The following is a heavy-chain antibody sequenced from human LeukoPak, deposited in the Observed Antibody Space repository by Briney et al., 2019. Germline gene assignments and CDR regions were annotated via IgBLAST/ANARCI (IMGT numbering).Heavy chain of an antibody. D-gene: IGHD1-20*01. Sequence: SETLSLTCTVSGGSISCYYWSWIRQPPGKGLEWIGYIYYSGSTNYNPSLKSRVTISVDTSKNQFSLKLSSVTAADTAVYYCARTPGITGTGFDYWGQGTLVTVSS. V-gene: IGHV4-59*01. CDR3: ARTPGITGTGFDY. J-gene: IGHJ4*02. CDR2: IYYSGST. CDR1: GGSISCYY.